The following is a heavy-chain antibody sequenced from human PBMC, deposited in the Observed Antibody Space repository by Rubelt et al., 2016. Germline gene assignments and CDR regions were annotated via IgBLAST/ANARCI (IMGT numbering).Heavy chain of an antibody. D-gene: IGHD1-1*01. CDR2: MSGSGGNT. V-gene: IGHV3-23*01. CDR3: AKDPRHWYFDL. J-gene: IGHJ2*01. CDR1: GFTFSRNA. Sequence: EVQLLESGGGLVQPGGSLRLSCAASGFTFSRNAMNWVRQAPGKGLEWVSAMSGSGGNTYYADSVKGQFIISRDNSKNTLYLQMNSLRAEDTAVYYCAKDPRHWYFDLWGRGTLVTVSS.